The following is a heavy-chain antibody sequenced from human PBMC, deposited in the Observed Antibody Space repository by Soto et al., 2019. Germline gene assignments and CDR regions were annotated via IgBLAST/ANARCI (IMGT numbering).Heavy chain of an antibody. D-gene: IGHD3-22*01. Sequence: QITLKESGPTLVKPTQTLTLTCTFSGFSLSTSGVGVGWIRQPPGKALEWLALIYWDDDKRYSPSLKSRLTITKDTSKNQVVLTMTNMDPVDTATYYCAHRPHYYDSSGYIYWGQGTLVTVSS. J-gene: IGHJ4*02. V-gene: IGHV2-5*02. CDR3: AHRPHYYDSSGYIY. CDR1: GFSLSTSGVG. CDR2: IYWDDDK.